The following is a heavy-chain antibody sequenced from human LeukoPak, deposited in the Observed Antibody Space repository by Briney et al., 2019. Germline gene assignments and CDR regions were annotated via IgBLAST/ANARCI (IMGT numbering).Heavy chain of an antibody. J-gene: IGHJ6*03. CDR3: AKDRYYYGSGSSDYYYTDV. CDR1: GFTFSSYG. D-gene: IGHD3-10*01. V-gene: IGHV3-30*02. Sequence: GGSLRLSCAASGFTFSSYGMHWVRQAPGKGLEWVAFIRYDGSNKYYADSVKGRFTISRDNSKNTLYLQMNSLRAEDTAVYYCAKDRYYYGSGSSDYYYTDVWGKGTTVTVSS. CDR2: IRYDGSNK.